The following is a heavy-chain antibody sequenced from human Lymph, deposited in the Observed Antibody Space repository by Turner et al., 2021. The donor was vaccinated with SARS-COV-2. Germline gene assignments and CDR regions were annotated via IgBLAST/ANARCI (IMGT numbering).Heavy chain of an antibody. Sequence: QVQLVQSGAEVKKPGASLKVSCTASGYTFTGYYMHWVRQAPGQGLEWMGWINPNSGGTNYAKKFQGRVTMTRDTSISTAYMELSRLRSDDTAVYYCARDVERYNDFWSGYSGGYGLDVWGQGTTVTVSS. CDR2: INPNSGGT. CDR1: GYTFTGYY. CDR3: ARDVERYNDFWSGYSGGYGLDV. D-gene: IGHD3-3*01. V-gene: IGHV1-2*02. J-gene: IGHJ6*02.